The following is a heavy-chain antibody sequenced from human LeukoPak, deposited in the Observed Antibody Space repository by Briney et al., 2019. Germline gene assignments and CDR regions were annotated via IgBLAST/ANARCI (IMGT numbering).Heavy chain of an antibody. J-gene: IGHJ4*02. CDR2: IYPGDSDT. CDR1: GYSFTSYW. D-gene: IGHD2-2*01. V-gene: IGHV5-51*01. Sequence: GESLKISCKGSGYSFTSYWIGWVRQMPRKGLEWMGIIYPGDSDTRYSPSFQGQVTISADKSISTAYLQWSSLKASDTAMYYCARLALEDIVVVPAAMAYFDYWGQGTLVTVSS. CDR3: ARLALEDIVVVPAAMAYFDY.